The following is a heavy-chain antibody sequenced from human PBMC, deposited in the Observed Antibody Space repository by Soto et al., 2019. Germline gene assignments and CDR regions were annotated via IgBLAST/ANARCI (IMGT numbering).Heavy chain of an antibody. J-gene: IGHJ4*02. V-gene: IGHV4-38-2*01. CDR2: IFHSGTT. CDR3: ARGSITVVVADY. D-gene: IGHD3-22*01. Sequence: PSETLSLTCAVSGEYISNGYYWAWIRHPPGKWLEWIGSIFHSGTTYYNPSIKSRVTIGVXXXXXQXSXKXXXVTAXDSAVYDCARGSITVVVADYWGQGALVTVSS. CDR1: GEYISNGYY.